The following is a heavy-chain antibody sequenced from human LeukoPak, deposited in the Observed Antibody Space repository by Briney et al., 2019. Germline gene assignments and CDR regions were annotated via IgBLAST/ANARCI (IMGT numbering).Heavy chain of an antibody. CDR1: GFTFSDYY. CDR2: ISSSGSTI. J-gene: IGHJ4*02. Sequence: GGSLRLSCAASGFTFSDYYMSWIRQAPGKGLEWVSYISSSGSTIYYTDSVKGRFTISRDNSKNTLYLQMNSLRAEDTAVYYCARGTYSYGSGDFDYWGQGTLVTVSS. D-gene: IGHD3-10*01. V-gene: IGHV3-11*01. CDR3: ARGTYSYGSGDFDY.